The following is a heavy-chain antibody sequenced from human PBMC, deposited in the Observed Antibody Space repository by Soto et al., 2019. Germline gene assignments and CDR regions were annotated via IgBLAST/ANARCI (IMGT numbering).Heavy chain of an antibody. J-gene: IGHJ4*02. CDR3: ARREWRIAFEY. V-gene: IGHV4-61*07. D-gene: IGHD3-3*01. CDR2: IYYSGST. Sequence: WIRQPPGKGLEWIGYIYYSGSTNYNPSLKSRVTISVDTSKNQFSLKLSSVTAADSALAYGARREWRIAFEYWGQGTLVTVSS.